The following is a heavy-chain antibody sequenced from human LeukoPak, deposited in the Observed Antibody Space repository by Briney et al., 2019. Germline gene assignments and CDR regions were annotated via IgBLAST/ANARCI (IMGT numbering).Heavy chain of an antibody. Sequence: PSETLSHTCTVSGGSISSSSYYWGWIRQPPGKGLEWIGSIYYSGSTYYNPSLKSRVTISVDTSKNQFSLKLSSVAAADTAVYYCARHRVAARGYNWFDPWGQGTLVTVSS. CDR1: GGSISSSSYY. CDR2: IYYSGST. CDR3: ARHRVAARGYNWFDP. D-gene: IGHD6-6*01. V-gene: IGHV4-39*01. J-gene: IGHJ5*02.